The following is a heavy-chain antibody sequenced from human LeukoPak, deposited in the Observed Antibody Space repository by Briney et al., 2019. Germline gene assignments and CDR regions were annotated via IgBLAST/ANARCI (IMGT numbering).Heavy chain of an antibody. CDR1: GFNFSYYG. V-gene: IGHV3-30*18. Sequence: PGGSLRLSCAASGFNFSYYGMHWVRQAPGKGLEWVAVMSYDGTNKYYGDSVKGRFTISRDNSKNTLYLQMNSLRAEHTAIYYCAKGVRGVLYGMDVWGQGTTVTVSS. D-gene: IGHD3-10*01. J-gene: IGHJ6*02. CDR2: MSYDGTNK. CDR3: AKGVRGVLYGMDV.